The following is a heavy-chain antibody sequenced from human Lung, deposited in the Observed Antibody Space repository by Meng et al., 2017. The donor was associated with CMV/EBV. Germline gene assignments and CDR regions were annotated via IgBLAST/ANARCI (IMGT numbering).Heavy chain of an antibody. CDR3: ARGGYYDFWSGYSYYYYYGMDV. CDR1: GGSISSYY. J-gene: IGHJ6*01. V-gene: IGHV4-59*01. Sequence: SXTLSLXCTVSGGSISSYYWSWIRQPPGKGLEWIGYIYYSGSTNYNPSLKSRVTISVDTSKNQFSLKLSSVTAADTAVYYCARGGYYDFWSGYSYYYYYGMDVWXPGNXVNGAS. CDR2: IYYSGST. D-gene: IGHD3-3*01.